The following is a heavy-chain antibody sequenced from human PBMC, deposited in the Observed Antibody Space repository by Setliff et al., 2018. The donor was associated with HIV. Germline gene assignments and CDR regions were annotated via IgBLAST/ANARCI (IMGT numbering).Heavy chain of an antibody. Sequence: PSETLSLTCTVSGGPITTSTYYWGWIRQPPGKGLEYIGNIYQSGTTYYNSSLASRVTMSLDTSKKQFSLKLSSITAADTAVYFCARAADYYDSSGYWAPPRYFDYWGQGTLVTVSS. CDR1: GGPITTSTYY. J-gene: IGHJ4*02. CDR3: ARAADYYDSSGYWAPPRYFDY. D-gene: IGHD3-22*01. V-gene: IGHV4-39*07. CDR2: IYQSGTT.